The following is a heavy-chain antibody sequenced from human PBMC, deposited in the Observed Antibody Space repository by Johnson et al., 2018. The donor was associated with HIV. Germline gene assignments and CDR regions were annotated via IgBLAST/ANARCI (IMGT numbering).Heavy chain of an antibody. D-gene: IGHD1-26*01. J-gene: IGHJ3*02. CDR1: GFTFSSYG. CDR3: ARERVGDAFDI. CDR2: IWYDGSNK. Sequence: QVQLVESGGGVVQPGRSLRLSCAASGFTFSSYGMHWVRQAPGKGLEWVAVIWYDGSNKYYADSVKGRFTISRDNSKNTLYLQVNSLRAEDTALYYCARERVGDAFDIWGQGTMVTVSS. V-gene: IGHV3-30*19.